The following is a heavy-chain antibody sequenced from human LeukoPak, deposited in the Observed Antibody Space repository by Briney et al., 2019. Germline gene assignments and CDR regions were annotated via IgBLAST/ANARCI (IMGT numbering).Heavy chain of an antibody. CDR3: ARDSITMVRGVIGY. V-gene: IGHV1-18*01. CDR1: GYTFTSYG. D-gene: IGHD3-10*01. Sequence: ASVKVSCKASGYTFTSYGISWVRQAPGQGLEWMGWISAYNGNTNYAQKLQGRVTMTTDTSTSTAYMELRSLRSDDTAVYYCARDSITMVRGVIGYWGQGTLVTVSS. CDR2: ISAYNGNT. J-gene: IGHJ4*02.